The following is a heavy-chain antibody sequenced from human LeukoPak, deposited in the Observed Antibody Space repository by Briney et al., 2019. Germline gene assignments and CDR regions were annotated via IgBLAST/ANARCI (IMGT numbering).Heavy chain of an antibody. CDR1: GFSFSDHY. Sequence: GSLRLSCAASGFSFSDHYMDWVRQAPGKGLEWVGRTRNKGNSYTTEYAASVKGRFTISRDDSRNSLYLQMDSLKTEDTAVYYCTRVLPLYNWKGNSGAFDIWGQGTMVTVSS. CDR3: TRVLPLYNWKGNSGAFDI. CDR2: TRNKGNSYTT. D-gene: IGHD1-20*01. J-gene: IGHJ3*02. V-gene: IGHV3-72*01.